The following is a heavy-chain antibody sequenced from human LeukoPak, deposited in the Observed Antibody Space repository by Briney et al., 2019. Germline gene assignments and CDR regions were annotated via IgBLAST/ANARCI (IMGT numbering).Heavy chain of an antibody. CDR1: GFTFSSYW. CDR3: ARSISDNTTFYYHLHL. V-gene: IGHV3-74*01. D-gene: IGHD3-16*01. Sequence: PGGSLRLSCAASGFTFSSYWMHWLRQAPGKGPVWVSRVDVHGQGTAYADSVKGRFTISRDNAKNTLSLQMNSLSAEDTAVYYCARSISDNTTFYYHLHLWGQGTLVTVSS. J-gene: IGHJ5*02. CDR2: VDVHGQGT.